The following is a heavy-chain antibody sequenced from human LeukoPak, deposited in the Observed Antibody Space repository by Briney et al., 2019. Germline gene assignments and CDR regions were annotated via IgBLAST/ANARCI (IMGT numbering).Heavy chain of an antibody. CDR1: GGSFSGYY. CDR3: ARARGGNTMVRGVRAFDY. CDR2: INHSGST. J-gene: IGHJ4*02. D-gene: IGHD3-10*01. V-gene: IGHV4-34*01. Sequence: SETLSLTCAVYGGSFSGYYWSWIRQPPGKGLEWIGEINHSGSTNYNPSLKSRVTISVDTSKNQFSLKLSSVTAADTAVYYCARARGGNTMVRGVRAFDYRGQGTLVTVSS.